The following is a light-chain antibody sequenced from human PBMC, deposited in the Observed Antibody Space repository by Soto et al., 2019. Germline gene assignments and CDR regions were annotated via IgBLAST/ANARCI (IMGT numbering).Light chain of an antibody. CDR3: SSYTSSSTLYV. Sequence: QSVLTQAPSASGTPGQRVTISCSGSSSNIGSNTVNWYQQLPGTAPKLLIYSNNQRPSGVPDRFSGSKSGTSASLAISGLQPEDEADYYCSSYTSSSTLYVFGTGTKVTVL. V-gene: IGLV1-44*01. CDR2: SNN. CDR1: SSNIGSNT. J-gene: IGLJ1*01.